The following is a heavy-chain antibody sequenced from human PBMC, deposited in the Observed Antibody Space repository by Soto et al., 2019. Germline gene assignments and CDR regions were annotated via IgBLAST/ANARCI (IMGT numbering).Heavy chain of an antibody. CDR3: ARGQGGRYRTPYFYYDMDV. J-gene: IGHJ6*02. CDR2: IIPIFGTA. D-gene: IGHD3-16*02. Sequence: ASVKVSCKASGGTFSSYAISWVRQAPGQGLEWMGGIIPIFGTANYAQKFQGRVTITADESTSTAYMELSSLRSEDTAVYYCARGQGGRYRTPYFYYDMDVWGQGTTVTVS. CDR1: GGTFSSYA. V-gene: IGHV1-69*13.